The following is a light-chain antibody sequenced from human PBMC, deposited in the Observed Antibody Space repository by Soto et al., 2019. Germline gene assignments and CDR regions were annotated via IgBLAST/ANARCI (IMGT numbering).Light chain of an antibody. CDR2: GAS. CDR3: QQYDDWPLT. J-gene: IGKJ4*01. CDR1: QSVSSN. Sequence: IVMTQSPATLSVSAGERATLSCRASQSVSSNLAWYQQKPGQAPRLLIFGASTGATGVPARFSGSESGTEFSLTISGLQSEDFAVYYCQQYDDWPLTFGGGTRVEIK. V-gene: IGKV3D-15*01.